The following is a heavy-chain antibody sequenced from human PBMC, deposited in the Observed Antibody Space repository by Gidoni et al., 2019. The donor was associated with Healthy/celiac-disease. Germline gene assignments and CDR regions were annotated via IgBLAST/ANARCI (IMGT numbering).Heavy chain of an antibody. Sequence: QVQLQESGPGLVKPSEPLSLTCTVSGRSISSYYWSWIRQPPGKGLEWIGYIYYSGSTNYNPSLKSRVTISVDTSKNQFSLKLSSVTAADTAVYYCATGSPKGSYGMDVWGQGTTVTVSS. CDR1: GRSISSYY. CDR2: IYYSGST. J-gene: IGHJ6*02. V-gene: IGHV4-59*01. CDR3: ATGSPKGSYGMDV. D-gene: IGHD3-10*01.